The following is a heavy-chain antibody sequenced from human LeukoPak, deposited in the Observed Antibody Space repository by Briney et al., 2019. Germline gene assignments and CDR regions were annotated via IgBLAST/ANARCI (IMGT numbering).Heavy chain of an antibody. Sequence: SETLSLTCTVSGYSISSSYYWGWIRQPPGKGLEWIGSIYYSGYTYYNPSLESRVTISIDTSKNQFSLKLSSVTAADTAIYYCAKHYMGSSYNRGLDSWGQGTLVTVSS. J-gene: IGHJ4*02. V-gene: IGHV4-39*01. CDR3: AKHYMGSSYNRGLDS. CDR1: GYSISSSYY. D-gene: IGHD3-10*01. CDR2: IYYSGYT.